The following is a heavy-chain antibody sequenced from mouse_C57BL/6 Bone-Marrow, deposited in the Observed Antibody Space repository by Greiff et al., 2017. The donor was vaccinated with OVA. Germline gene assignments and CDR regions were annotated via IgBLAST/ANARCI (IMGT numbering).Heavy chain of an antibody. D-gene: IGHD3-2*02. V-gene: IGHV1-81*01. CDR1: GYTFTSYG. CDR2: IYPRSGNT. CDR3: ARDSSGHEAY. Sequence: QVQLQQSGAELARPGASVKLSCKASGYTFTSYGISWVKQRTGQGLEWIGAIYPRSGNTYYNEKFKGKATLTADKSSSTAYMELRSLTSEDSAVYFCARDSSGHEAYWGQGTLVTVSA. J-gene: IGHJ3*01.